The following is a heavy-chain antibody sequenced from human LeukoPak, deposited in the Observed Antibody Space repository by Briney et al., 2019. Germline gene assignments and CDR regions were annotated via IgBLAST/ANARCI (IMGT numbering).Heavy chain of an antibody. CDR3: ARDLNYYYDSSGYYQDNWFDP. CDR2: INHSGST. V-gene: IGHV4-34*01. D-gene: IGHD3-22*01. Sequence: SETLSLTCAVYGGSFSGYYWSWIRQPPGKGLEWIGEINHSGSTNYNPSLKSRVTISVDTSKNQFSLKLSSVTAADTAVYYCARDLNYYYDSSGYYQDNWFDPWGQGTLVTVSS. CDR1: GGSFSGYY. J-gene: IGHJ5*02.